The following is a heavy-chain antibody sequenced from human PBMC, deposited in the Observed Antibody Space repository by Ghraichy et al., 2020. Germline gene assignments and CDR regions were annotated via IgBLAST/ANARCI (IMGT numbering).Heavy chain of an antibody. J-gene: IGHJ5*02. Sequence: ASVKVSCKASGYTFSGYYMHWVRQAPGQGLEWRGWINANSGGTNYAQKFQDRVTMTRATSISPAYMERSRLRSDDTAVYYCAVGESTWSTENWFDPWGQGTLVTVSS. V-gene: IGHV1-2*02. CDR2: INANSGGT. D-gene: IGHD1-1*01. CDR3: AVGESTWSTENWFDP. CDR1: GYTFSGYY.